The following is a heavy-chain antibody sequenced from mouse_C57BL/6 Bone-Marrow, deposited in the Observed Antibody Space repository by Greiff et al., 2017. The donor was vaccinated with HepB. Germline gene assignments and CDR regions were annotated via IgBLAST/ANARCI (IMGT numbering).Heavy chain of an antibody. D-gene: IGHD2-2*01. CDR3: ARPPFYYGYDRRNWYFDV. Sequence: QVQLQQPGAELVKPGASVKMSCKASGYTFTSYWITWVKQRPGQGLEWIGDIYPGSGSTNYNEKFKSKATLTVDTSSSTAYMQLSSLTSEDSAVYYCARPPFYYGYDRRNWYFDVWGTGTTVTVSS. CDR2: IYPGSGST. CDR1: GYTFTSYW. J-gene: IGHJ1*03. V-gene: IGHV1-55*01.